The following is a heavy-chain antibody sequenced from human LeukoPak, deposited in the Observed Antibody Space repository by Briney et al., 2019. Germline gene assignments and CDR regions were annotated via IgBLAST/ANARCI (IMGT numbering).Heavy chain of an antibody. CDR1: GGSISSSSYY. CDR3: ARDLGTRGYSYGYHDAFDI. J-gene: IGHJ3*02. Sequence: PSETLSLTCTVSGGSISSSSYYWGWIRQPPGKGLEWIGSLYYSVSTYYNPSLKSRVTISVDTSKNQFSLKLSSVTAADTAVYYCARDLGTRGYSYGYHDAFDIWGQGTMVTVSS. CDR2: LYYSVST. D-gene: IGHD5-18*01. V-gene: IGHV4-39*07.